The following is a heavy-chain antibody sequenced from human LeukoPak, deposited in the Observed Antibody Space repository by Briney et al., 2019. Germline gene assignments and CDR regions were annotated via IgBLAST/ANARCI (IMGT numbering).Heavy chain of an antibody. CDR1: GYTFTTYT. CDR3: ARLHLEAPFDY. Sequence: RASVKVSCKASGYTFTTYTMHWVRQAPGQRLEWMGWINAGNGNTKYSQKFQGRVTITRDTSASTAYMELRSLRSDDTAVYYCARLHLEAPFDYWGQGTLVTVSS. CDR2: INAGNGNT. V-gene: IGHV1-3*01. D-gene: IGHD3-3*01. J-gene: IGHJ4*02.